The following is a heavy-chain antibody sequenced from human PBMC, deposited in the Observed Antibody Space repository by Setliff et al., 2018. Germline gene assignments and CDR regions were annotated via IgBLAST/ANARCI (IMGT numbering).Heavy chain of an antibody. CDR1: GGSVSSDSYY. Sequence: PSETLSLTCTVSGGSVSSDSYYWSWIRQPAGKGLEWIGHIYTSGITNSNPSLKSRVTISVDTSKNQFSLKLSSVTAADTAVYYCTVYNTGSSKEHYWGQGTPVTVS. J-gene: IGHJ4*02. V-gene: IGHV4-61*09. CDR2: IYTSGIT. CDR3: TVYNTGSSKEHY. D-gene: IGHD2-8*02.